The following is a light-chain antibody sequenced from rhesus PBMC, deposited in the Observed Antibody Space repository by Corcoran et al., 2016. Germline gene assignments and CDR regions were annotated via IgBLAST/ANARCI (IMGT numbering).Light chain of an antibody. CDR1: QGIRTC. CDR3: QQRNTYPLT. V-gene: IGKV1-38*01. CDR2: DAS. Sequence: DIQLTQSPSSLSASVGDRITITCRASQGIRTCLDWFQQRPGKAPKLLINDASTLQIGVPSRFSGGGSGTEFTLTLSSLQPEDFAAYCCQQRNTYPLTFGGGTKVDIK. J-gene: IGKJ4*01.